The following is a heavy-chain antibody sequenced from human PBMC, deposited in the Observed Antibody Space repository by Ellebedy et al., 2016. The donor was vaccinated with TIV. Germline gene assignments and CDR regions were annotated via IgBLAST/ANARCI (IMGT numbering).Heavy chain of an antibody. V-gene: IGHV1-58*01. D-gene: IGHD4-17*01. CDR3: AAESYGDYVGYFDY. J-gene: IGHJ4*02. Sequence: SVKVSXKASGFTFTNSAVQWVRQARGQRLEWIGWIVVGSGNTNYAQKFQERVTIIRDMSTSTAYMELSSLRSEDTAVYYCAAESYGDYVGYFDYWGQGTLVTVSS. CDR2: IVVGSGNT. CDR1: GFTFTNSA.